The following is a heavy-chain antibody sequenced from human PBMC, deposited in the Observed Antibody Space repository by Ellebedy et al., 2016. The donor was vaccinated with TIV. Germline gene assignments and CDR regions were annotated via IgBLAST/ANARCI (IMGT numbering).Heavy chain of an antibody. Sequence: GESLKISCKGSGYSFTNYWIGWVRQMPGKGLEWMGIIYPGDSDTRYSPSFQGQVTISADKSITTAYVQWSSLEASDTAMYYCARVQEKERATVWAFDIWGQGTTVTVSS. CDR2: IYPGDSDT. J-gene: IGHJ3*02. D-gene: IGHD5-24*01. V-gene: IGHV5-51*01. CDR3: ARVQEKERATVWAFDI. CDR1: GYSFTNYW.